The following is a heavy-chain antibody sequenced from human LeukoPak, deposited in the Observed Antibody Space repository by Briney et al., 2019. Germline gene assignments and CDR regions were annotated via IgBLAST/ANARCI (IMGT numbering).Heavy chain of an antibody. CDR1: GGSISSSSYY. V-gene: IGHV4-31*03. CDR2: IYYSGST. Sequence: SETLSLTYTVSGGSISSSSYYWRWIRQHPGKGLEWIGYIYYSGSTYYNPSLKSRATISVDTSKDQFSLKLNSVTAADTAVYYCARGVGDYVFDPWGQGTLVTVSS. J-gene: IGHJ5*02. D-gene: IGHD4-17*01. CDR3: ARGVGDYVFDP.